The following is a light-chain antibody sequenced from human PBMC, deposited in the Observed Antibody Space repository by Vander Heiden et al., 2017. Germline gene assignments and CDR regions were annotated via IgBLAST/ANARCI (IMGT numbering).Light chain of an antibody. V-gene: IGLV2-14*03. Sequence: SALTPPASVYGSPGQSITISCTGTSSDVGAYDYVSWYQHRPGKAPKLIIYDVSTRPSGVSDRFSGSKSGITASLSISGVQAEDEADYYCNSYTTKNTLVFGSGT. CDR1: SSDVGAYDY. CDR3: NSYTTKNTLV. CDR2: DVS. J-gene: IGLJ1*01.